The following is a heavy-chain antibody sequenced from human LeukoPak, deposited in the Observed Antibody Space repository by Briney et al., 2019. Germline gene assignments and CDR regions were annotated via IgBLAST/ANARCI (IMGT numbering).Heavy chain of an antibody. CDR1: GASISNSGFY. V-gene: IGHV4-39*02. CDR3: ARGERSTSCCFCYMDV. Sequence: PSETLSLTCTVSGASISNSGFYWGWIRQAPGKGLEWIGSIYSSGSPYYSPSFKSRATMSIDRSQNHFSLRLTSVTAADTAVYYCARGERSTSCCFCYMDVWGKGTTVTVSS. CDR2: IYSSGSP. J-gene: IGHJ6*03. D-gene: IGHD2-2*01.